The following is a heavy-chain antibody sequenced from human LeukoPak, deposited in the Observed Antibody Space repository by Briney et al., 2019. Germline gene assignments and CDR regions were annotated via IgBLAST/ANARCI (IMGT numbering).Heavy chain of an antibody. Sequence: GGSLRLSCAASGFTFSSYSMNWVRQAPGKGLEWVSVIYSGGSTYYADSVKGRFTISRDNSKNTLYLQMNSLRAEDTAVYYCAREGYHDILTGYAYYFDYWGQGTLVTVSS. J-gene: IGHJ4*02. CDR1: GFTFSSYS. CDR3: AREGYHDILTGYAYYFDY. CDR2: IYSGGST. D-gene: IGHD3-9*01. V-gene: IGHV3-53*01.